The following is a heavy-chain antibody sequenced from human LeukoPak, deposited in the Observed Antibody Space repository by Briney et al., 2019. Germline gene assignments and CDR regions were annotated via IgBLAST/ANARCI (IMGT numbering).Heavy chain of an antibody. CDR3: AAQPAARSFDY. D-gene: IGHD2-2*01. CDR1: GFTFSSYG. Sequence: GGSLRLSCAASGFTFSSYGMHWVHQAPGKGLEWVAFIRYDGSNKYYADSVKGRFTISRDNSKNTLYLQMNSLRAEDTAVYYCAAQPAARSFDYWGQGTLVTVSS. J-gene: IGHJ4*02. CDR2: IRYDGSNK. V-gene: IGHV3-30*02.